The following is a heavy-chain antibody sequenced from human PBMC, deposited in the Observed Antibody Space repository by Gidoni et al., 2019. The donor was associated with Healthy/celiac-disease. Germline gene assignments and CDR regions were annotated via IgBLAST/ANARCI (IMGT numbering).Heavy chain of an antibody. V-gene: IGHV3-23*01. D-gene: IGHD3-3*01. CDR3: AKDDGPLDFWSGYLYYYYYYGMDV. CDR1: GFPFSSYA. Sequence: EVQLLESGGCLVQPGGSLRPSCAASGFPFSSYAMSWVRQAPGKGLEWVSAISGSGGSTYYADSVKGRFTISRDNSKNTMYLQMNSLRAEDTAVYYCAKDDGPLDFWSGYLYYYYYYGMDVWGQGTTVTVSS. J-gene: IGHJ6*02. CDR2: ISGSGGST.